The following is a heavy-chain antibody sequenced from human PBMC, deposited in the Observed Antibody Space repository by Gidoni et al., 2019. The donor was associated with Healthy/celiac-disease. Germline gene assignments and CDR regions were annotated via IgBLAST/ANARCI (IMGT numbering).Heavy chain of an antibody. CDR1: GSTFSSDA. Sequence: EVQLLESGGGLVQPGGSLRLSCAAAGSTFSSDAMSWFRQAPGKGLEWVSAISGSGGSTYYADSVKGRFTISRDNSKNTLYLQMNSLRAEDTAVYYCAKKDRYCSGGSCYSGAFDIWGQGTMVTVSS. CDR3: AKKDRYCSGGSCYSGAFDI. V-gene: IGHV3-23*01. D-gene: IGHD2-15*01. J-gene: IGHJ3*02. CDR2: ISGSGGST.